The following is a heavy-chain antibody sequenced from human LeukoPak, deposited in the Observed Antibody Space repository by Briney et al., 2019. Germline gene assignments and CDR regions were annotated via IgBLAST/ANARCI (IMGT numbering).Heavy chain of an antibody. V-gene: IGHV4-34*01. D-gene: IGHD2-2*01. CDR1: GGSFSGYY. CDR2: INHSGST. J-gene: IGHJ4*02. Sequence: SETLSLTCAVYGGSFSGYYWSWIRQPPGKGLEWIGEINHSGSTNYNPSLKSRVTISVDTSKNQFSLKLSSVTAADTAVYYCARTSWTLLLRGGNFDYWGQGILVTVSS. CDR3: ARTSWTLLLRGGNFDY.